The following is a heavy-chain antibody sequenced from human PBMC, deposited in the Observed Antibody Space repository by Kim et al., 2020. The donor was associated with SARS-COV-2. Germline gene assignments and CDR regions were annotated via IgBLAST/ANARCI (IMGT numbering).Heavy chain of an antibody. CDR2: ISFDGRRT. Sequence: GGSLRLSCAASGVTFNSYWMHWVRQAPGKGLVWVSRISFDGRRTNYADFVKGRFTISRDNAKNTLFLQMSSLRADDTAVYFCARDVTVGPNDYYHYGMDVWGEGTGVIVSS. CDR3: ARDVTVGPNDYYHYGMDV. CDR1: GVTFNSYW. V-gene: IGHV3-74*01. D-gene: IGHD1-26*01. J-gene: IGHJ6*02.